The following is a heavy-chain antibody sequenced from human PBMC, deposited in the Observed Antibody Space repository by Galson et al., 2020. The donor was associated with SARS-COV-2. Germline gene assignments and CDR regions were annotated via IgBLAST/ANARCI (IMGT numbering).Heavy chain of an antibody. CDR3: AKLAEGRRSSEDY. CDR2: IASSGST. J-gene: IGHJ4*02. V-gene: IGHV4-59*08. Sequence: ETSETLSLTCTVSLGSMSSHYWSWVRHPPGPGLEWIGYIASSGSTTYIPTPRSRVTISIDTSKTQFPLKLTSVTAADTAVDYCAKLAEGRRSSEDYWGQGTRVSVSS. D-gene: IGHD1-26*01. CDR1: LGSMSSHY.